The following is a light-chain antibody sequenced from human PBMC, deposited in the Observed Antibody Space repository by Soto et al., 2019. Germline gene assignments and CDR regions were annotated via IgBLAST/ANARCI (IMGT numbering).Light chain of an antibody. Sequence: ETVTTQSPATLSLSPGETATLSCRASQSVSTSVAWFQQKPGQVPRLLIYGPSARATGIPAKFSGSGSGTEFTLTISHLQSEDFAVYYCLQYNNWPLTFGGGTKVEIK. J-gene: IGKJ4*01. V-gene: IGKV3-15*01. CDR3: LQYNNWPLT. CDR1: QSVSTS. CDR2: GPS.